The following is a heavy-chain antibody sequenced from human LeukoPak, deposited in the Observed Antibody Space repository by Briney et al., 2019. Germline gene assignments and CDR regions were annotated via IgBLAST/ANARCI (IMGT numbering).Heavy chain of an antibody. V-gene: IGHV5-51*01. CDR2: IYPGDSDT. CDR3: ARLPPTTYCTSTNCYTKHFDY. CDR1: GYSFTTYW. D-gene: IGHD2-2*02. J-gene: IGHJ4*02. Sequence: GESLSISCKGSGYSFTTYWIGWVLQLSGKGLEWMGIIYPGDSDTRYSPSFQGQVTISVDKSIATAYLQWSSLKASDTAMYYCARLPPTTYCTSTNCYTKHFDYWGQGTLVTVSS.